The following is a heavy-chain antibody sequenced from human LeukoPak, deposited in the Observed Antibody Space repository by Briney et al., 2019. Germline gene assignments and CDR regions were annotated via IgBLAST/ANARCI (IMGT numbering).Heavy chain of an antibody. CDR1: EFTFSSYS. Sequence: GGSLRLSCAASEFTFSSYSMNWVRQAPGKGLEWVSHITASGTAMFYADSVKGRFTISRDNAKNSLYLQMNSLRDEDTAVYYCASSGSYRFDYWGQGTLVTVSS. V-gene: IGHV3-48*02. CDR3: ASSGSYRFDY. J-gene: IGHJ4*02. CDR2: ITASGTAM. D-gene: IGHD1-26*01.